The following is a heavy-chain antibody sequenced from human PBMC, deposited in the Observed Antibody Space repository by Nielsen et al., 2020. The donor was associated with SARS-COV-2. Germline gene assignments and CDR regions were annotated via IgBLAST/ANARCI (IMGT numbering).Heavy chain of an antibody. CDR1: GFIFTNCG. CDR3: ARDPSSVAGTTIDY. J-gene: IGHJ4*02. D-gene: IGHD6-19*01. Sequence: GEPLKISCVASGFIFTNCGMHWVRQAPGKGLEWVAVIWYDGSDKYYGDSVKGRFTISRDNSRNTLYLQMNSLRVEDTAVYYCARDPSSVAGTTIDYWGQGTLVTVSS. CDR2: IWYDGSDK. V-gene: IGHV3-33*01.